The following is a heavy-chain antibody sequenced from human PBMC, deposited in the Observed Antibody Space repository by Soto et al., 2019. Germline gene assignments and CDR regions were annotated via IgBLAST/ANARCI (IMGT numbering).Heavy chain of an antibody. Sequence: QVQLVQSGAVVKKPGSSVTVSCKASGGTFSSYTISWVRQAPGQGLEWMGGIIPIFGTANYAQKFQGRVTITADESRSTAYMELSSLRSEDTAVYYCARGNHRWLQLWYFDLWGRGTLVTVSS. D-gene: IGHD5-12*01. CDR3: ARGNHRWLQLWYFDL. CDR2: IIPIFGTA. CDR1: GGTFSSYT. V-gene: IGHV1-69*12. J-gene: IGHJ2*01.